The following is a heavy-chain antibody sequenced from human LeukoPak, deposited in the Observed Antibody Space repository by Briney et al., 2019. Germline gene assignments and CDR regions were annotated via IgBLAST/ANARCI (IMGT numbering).Heavy chain of an antibody. Sequence: SETLSLTCTVSGGSISSSSYYWGWIRQPPGKGLEWIGSIYYSGSTYYNPSLKSRVTISVDTSKNQFSLKLSSVTAADTAVYYCAGWGRHAFDIWGQGTMVIVSS. CDR3: AGWGRHAFDI. D-gene: IGHD3-16*01. CDR1: GGSISSSSYY. J-gene: IGHJ3*02. V-gene: IGHV4-39*01. CDR2: IYYSGST.